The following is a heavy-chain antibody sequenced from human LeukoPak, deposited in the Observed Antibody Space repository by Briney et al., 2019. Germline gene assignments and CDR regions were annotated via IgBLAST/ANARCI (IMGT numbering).Heavy chain of an antibody. CDR1: GGSISSSSHY. D-gene: IGHD1-26*01. CDR3: ATTTIRLGF. Sequence: SETLYLTCTVSGGSISSSSHYWGWIRQPPGKGLEWIGRIYYSGRTYDNPSLKSRVTISVDTSKNQFSLRLSSVTAADTAVYYCATTTIRLGFWGQGTLVTVSS. CDR2: IYYSGRT. V-gene: IGHV4-39*07. J-gene: IGHJ4*02.